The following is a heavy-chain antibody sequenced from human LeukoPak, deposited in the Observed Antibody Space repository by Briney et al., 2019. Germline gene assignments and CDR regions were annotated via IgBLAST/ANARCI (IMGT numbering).Heavy chain of an antibody. D-gene: IGHD3-10*01. CDR1: GFTFRRYW. J-gene: IGHJ4*02. V-gene: IGHV3-74*01. CDR2: IDEHGTTI. Sequence: GGSLRLSCAASGFTFRRYWMHWVRQARGEGLVWVSRIDEHGTTIDYADSVRDRFTISRDNAKNTLYLHMNSLRAEDTAMYYCARDVGGAGSHWGQGSLVTVSS. CDR3: ARDVGGAGSH.